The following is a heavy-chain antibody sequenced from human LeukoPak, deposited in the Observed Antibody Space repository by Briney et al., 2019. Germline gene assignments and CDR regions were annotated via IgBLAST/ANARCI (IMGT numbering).Heavy chain of an antibody. D-gene: IGHD3-3*01. Sequence: SETLSLTCTVSGGSISSYYWSWIRQPPGKGLEWIGYIYYSGSTNYNLSLKSRVTISVDTSKNQFSLKLSSVTAADTAVYYCARGGARGAYYDFWSGYYRFDYWGQGTLVTVSS. CDR1: GGSISSYY. J-gene: IGHJ4*02. V-gene: IGHV4-59*01. CDR3: ARGGARGAYYDFWSGYYRFDY. CDR2: IYYSGST.